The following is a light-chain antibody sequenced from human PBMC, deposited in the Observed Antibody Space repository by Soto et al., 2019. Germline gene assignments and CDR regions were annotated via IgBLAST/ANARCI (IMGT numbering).Light chain of an antibody. V-gene: IGKV3-11*01. J-gene: IGKJ5*01. CDR2: DAS. Sequence: EIVLTQSPATLSLSPGERATLSCRASQSVSSYLAWYQQKPGQAPRLLIYDASNRATGIPARFSGSGSGTDFTLTISSLKPEDFAVYNCQQCSNWPITFGQGTRLEI. CDR1: QSVSSY. CDR3: QQCSNWPIT.